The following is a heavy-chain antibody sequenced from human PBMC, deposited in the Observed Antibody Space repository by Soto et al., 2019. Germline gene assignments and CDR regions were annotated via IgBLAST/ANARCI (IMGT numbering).Heavy chain of an antibody. CDR3: ARDVITLGGVIPHYYYYYGMAV. J-gene: IGHJ6*02. Sequence: EVQLVESGGGLVKPGGSLRLSCAASGFTFSSYSMNWVRQAPGKGLEWVSSISSSSSYIYYADSVKGRFTISRDNAKNSLYLKMNSLRAEDTAVYYCARDVITLGGVIPHYYYYYGMAVGGQGTTVTVSS. CDR2: ISSSSSYI. D-gene: IGHD3-16*02. CDR1: GFTFSSYS. V-gene: IGHV3-21*01.